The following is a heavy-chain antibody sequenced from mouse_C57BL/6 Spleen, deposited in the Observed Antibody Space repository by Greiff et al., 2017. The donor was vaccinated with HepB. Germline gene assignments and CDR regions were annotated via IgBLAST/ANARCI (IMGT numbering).Heavy chain of an antibody. D-gene: IGHD3-2*02. CDR3: ARGRQLRAGYFDY. V-gene: IGHV1-52*01. CDR2: IDPSDSET. CDR1: GYTFTSYW. Sequence: QVQLQQSGAELVRPGSSVKLSCKASGYTFTSYWMHWVKQRPIQGLEWIGNIDPSDSETHYNQKFKDKATLTVDKSSSTAYMQISSLTSEDSAVYYWARGRQLRAGYFDYWGQGATLTVSS. J-gene: IGHJ2*01.